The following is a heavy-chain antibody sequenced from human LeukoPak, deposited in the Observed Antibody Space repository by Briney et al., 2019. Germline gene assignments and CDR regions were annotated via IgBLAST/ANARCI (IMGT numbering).Heavy chain of an antibody. D-gene: IGHD3-22*01. CDR2: IKSKTDGGTT. CDR3: TTGDYYDSSGYYEFDY. Sequence: PGGSLRLSCAASGFTFSNAWMSWVRQAPGKGLEWVGRIKSKTDGGTTDYAAPVKGRFTISRDDSKNTLYLQMNSLKTEDTAVYYCTTGDYYDSSGYYEFDYWGQGTLVTVSS. V-gene: IGHV3-15*01. J-gene: IGHJ4*02. CDR1: GFTFSNAW.